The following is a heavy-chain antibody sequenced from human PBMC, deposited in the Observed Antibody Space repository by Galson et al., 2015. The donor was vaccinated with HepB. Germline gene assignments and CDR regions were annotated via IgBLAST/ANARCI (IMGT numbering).Heavy chain of an antibody. D-gene: IGHD6-19*01. V-gene: IGHV4-31*03. CDR3: ARGWSLPPLRYSSGWYGSSIDY. J-gene: IGHJ4*02. CDR1: GGSISSGGYY. Sequence: TLSLTCTVSGGSISSGGYYWSWIRQHPGKGLEWLGYIYYSGITYYNPSLKSRVTISVDTSKNQFSLKLSSVTAADTAVYYCARGWSLPPLRYSSGWYGSSIDYWGQGTLVTVSS. CDR2: IYYSGIT.